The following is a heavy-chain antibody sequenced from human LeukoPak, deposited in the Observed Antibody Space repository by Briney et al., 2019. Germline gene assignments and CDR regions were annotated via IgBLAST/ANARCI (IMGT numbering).Heavy chain of an antibody. V-gene: IGHV3-21*01. Sequence: GGSLRLSCAASGFTFSSYSMNWVRQAPGKGLEWVSSISSSSSYIYYADSVKGRFTISRDNAKNSLYLQMNSLRAEDTAVYYCARDLSIFGVVISIFKAAFDIWGQGTMVTVSS. D-gene: IGHD3-3*01. CDR2: ISSSSSYI. CDR3: ARDLSIFGVVISIFKAAFDI. CDR1: GFTFSSYS. J-gene: IGHJ3*02.